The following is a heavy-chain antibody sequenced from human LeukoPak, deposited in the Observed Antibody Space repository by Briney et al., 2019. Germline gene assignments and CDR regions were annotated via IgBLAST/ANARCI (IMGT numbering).Heavy chain of an antibody. CDR1: GFSVSNNH. Sequence: PGGSLRLSCAVSGFSVSNNHMSWVRQAPGKGLEWVSSISSSSSYIYYADSVKGRFTISRDNAKNSLYLQMNSLRAEDTAVYYCAREFGDYAYWGQGTLVTVSS. CDR2: ISSSSSYI. CDR3: AREFGDYAY. V-gene: IGHV3-21*01. D-gene: IGHD4-17*01. J-gene: IGHJ4*02.